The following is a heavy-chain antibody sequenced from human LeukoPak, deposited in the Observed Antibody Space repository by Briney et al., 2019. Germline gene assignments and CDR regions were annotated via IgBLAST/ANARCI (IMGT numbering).Heavy chain of an antibody. CDR2: ISDSGGST. V-gene: IGHV3-23*01. CDR1: GFTFSSYA. CDR3: AKGRPYYYDSSGYYSHNYYFDY. Sequence: QTGGSLRLSCAASGFTFSSYAMSWVRQAPGKGLEWVSAISDSGGSTYYADSVKGRFTISRDNSKNTLYLQMNSLRAEDTAVYYCAKGRPYYYDSSGYYSHNYYFDYWGQGTLVTVSS. D-gene: IGHD3-22*01. J-gene: IGHJ4*02.